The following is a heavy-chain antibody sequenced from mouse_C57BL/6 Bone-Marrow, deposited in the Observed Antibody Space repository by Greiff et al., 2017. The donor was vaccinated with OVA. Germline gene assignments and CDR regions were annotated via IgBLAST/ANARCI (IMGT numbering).Heavy chain of an antibody. V-gene: IGHV14-4*01. CDR3: TTYRY. J-gene: IGHJ2*01. CDR2: IDPENGDT. Sequence: EVKLQESGAELVRPGASVKLSCTASGFNIKDDYMHWVKERPEQGLEWIGWIDPENGDTEYASKFQGKATITADTSSKTVYLHLSSLTAEDTAVYYCTTYRYWGHGTTLTVSS. CDR1: GFNIKDDY.